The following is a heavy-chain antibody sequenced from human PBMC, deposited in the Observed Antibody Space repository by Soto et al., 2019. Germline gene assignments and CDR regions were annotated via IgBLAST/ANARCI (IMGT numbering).Heavy chain of an antibody. Sequence: PSETLSLTCAVPGSSIFSGGYSWSWIQPTPGKGLDWIWYIYHSGSTYYNPSLKSRVTISVDRSKYQFSLKLSSVTAADTAVYYCARTATMITFGGVIVSDAFDIWGQGTMVT. CDR2: IYHSGST. CDR1: GSSIFSGGYS. J-gene: IGHJ3*02. V-gene: IGHV4-30-2*01. D-gene: IGHD3-16*02. CDR3: ARTATMITFGGVIVSDAFDI.